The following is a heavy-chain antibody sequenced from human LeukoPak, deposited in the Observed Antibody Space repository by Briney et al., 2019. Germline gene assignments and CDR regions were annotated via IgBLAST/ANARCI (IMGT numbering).Heavy chain of an antibody. CDR2: IKQDGSEK. V-gene: IGHV3-7*01. D-gene: IGHD2-2*01. CDR1: GFTFSSYW. Sequence: GGSLRLSCAASGFTFSSYWMSWVRQAPGKGLEWVANIKQDGSEKYYVGSVKGRFTISRDNAKNSLDLQMNSLRAEDTAVYYCARDREYQLPGDYWGQGTLVTVSS. J-gene: IGHJ4*02. CDR3: ARDREYQLPGDY.